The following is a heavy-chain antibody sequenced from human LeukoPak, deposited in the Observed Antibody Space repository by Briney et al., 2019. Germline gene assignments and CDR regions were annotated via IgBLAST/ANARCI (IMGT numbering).Heavy chain of an antibody. CDR2: TYYRSKWYN. CDR3: ARVNRYCSSTSCHRFDY. V-gene: IGHV6-1*01. Sequence: LQTLSLTCAISGDSVSSNSAAWNWIRQSPSRGLEWLGRTYYRSKWYNDYAVSVKSRITINPDTSKNQFSLQLNSVTPEDTAVYYCARVNRYCSSTSCHRFDYWGQGTLVTVSS. J-gene: IGHJ4*02. CDR1: GDSVSSNSAA. D-gene: IGHD2-2*01.